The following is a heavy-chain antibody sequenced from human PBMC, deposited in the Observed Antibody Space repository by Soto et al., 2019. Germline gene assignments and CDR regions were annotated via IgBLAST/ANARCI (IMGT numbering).Heavy chain of an antibody. CDR1: GGSFSGYY. V-gene: IGHV4-34*01. J-gene: IGHJ4*02. CDR2: INHIGST. D-gene: IGHD7-27*01. Sequence: QVQLQQWGAGLLKPSETLSLTCAVYGGSFSGYYWNWIRQPPGKGLEWLGEINHIGSTNYNPSLKSRVTLSVDPSKTQFSLKLSSVTAADTAVYYCARGWGRIFDYWGQGTLVTVSS. CDR3: ARGWGRIFDY.